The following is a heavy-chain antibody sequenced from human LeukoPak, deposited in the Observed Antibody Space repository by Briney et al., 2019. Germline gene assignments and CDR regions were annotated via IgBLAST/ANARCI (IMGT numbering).Heavy chain of an antibody. CDR1: GGSFSGYY. CDR2: INHSGST. V-gene: IGHV4-34*01. J-gene: IGHJ4*02. D-gene: IGHD2-2*01. Sequence: PSETLSLTCAVYGGSFSGYYWSWIRQPPGKGLEWIGEINHSGSTNYNPSLKSRVTISVDTSKNQFSLKRSSVTAADTAVYYCARRRSTSCLDYWGQGTLVTVSS. CDR3: ARRRSTSCLDY.